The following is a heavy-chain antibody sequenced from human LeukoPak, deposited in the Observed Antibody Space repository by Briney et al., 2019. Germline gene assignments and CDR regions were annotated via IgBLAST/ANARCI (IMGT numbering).Heavy chain of an antibody. D-gene: IGHD3-22*01. CDR2: INPSGGST. CDR3: ARDRGDYDSSGYSGFNDAFDI. Sequence: GASVKVSCKASGYTFTSYYMHWVRQAPGQGLEWMGIINPSGGSTSYAQKFQGRVTMTRDTSTSTVYMELSSLRSEDTAVYYCARDRGDYDSSGYSGFNDAFDIWGQGTMVTVSS. J-gene: IGHJ3*02. CDR1: GYTFTSYY. V-gene: IGHV1-46*01.